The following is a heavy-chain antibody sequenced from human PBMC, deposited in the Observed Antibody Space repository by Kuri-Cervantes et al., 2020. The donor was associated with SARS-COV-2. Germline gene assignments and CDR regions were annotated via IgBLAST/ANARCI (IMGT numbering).Heavy chain of an antibody. CDR2: ISWDGATT. J-gene: IGHJ4*02. CDR3: VKGQTGTTLSLDN. Sequence: GESLKISCAASGFRFDDYTMHWVRQPPGKGLEWVSLISWDGATTYYADSVKGRFTISRDNSRNSLYLQMNVLRSEDTALYYCVKGQTGTTLSLDNWGQGTLVTVSS. CDR1: GFRFDDYT. V-gene: IGHV3-43*01. D-gene: IGHD1-1*01.